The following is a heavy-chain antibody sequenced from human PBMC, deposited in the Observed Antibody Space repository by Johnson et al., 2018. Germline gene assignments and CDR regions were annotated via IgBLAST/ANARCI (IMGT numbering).Heavy chain of an antibody. CDR1: GFTFSSYG. CDR3: AKTGGDYDFWIGYVEAFDI. CDR2: ISYDGSNK. Sequence: QVQLVQSGGGVVQPGRSLRLSCAASGFTFSSYGMHWVRQAPGKGLEWVAVISYDGSNKYYADSVKGRFTISSDNSKNTLYLQMNSLRAEDRAVYYCAKTGGDYDFWIGYVEAFDIWGQGTMVTVSS. V-gene: IGHV3-30*18. J-gene: IGHJ3*02. D-gene: IGHD3-3*01.